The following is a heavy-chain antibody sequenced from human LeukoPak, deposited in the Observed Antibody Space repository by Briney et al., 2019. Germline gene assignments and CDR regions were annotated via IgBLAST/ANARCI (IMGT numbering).Heavy chain of an antibody. V-gene: IGHV1-8*02. CDR1: GYTFTSYD. J-gene: IGHJ5*01. CDR2: MDPNRGNT. D-gene: IGHD2-2*01. CDR3: ARGLSRCSSGNCYEPNWLDS. Sequence: ASVKVSCKASGYTFTSYDITWVRQAPGQGLEWMGWMDPNRGNTGYAQKFQGRVTMTRSTSVNTAYMELSSLTSEDTAVYYCARGLSRCSSGNCYEPNWLDSWGQGTLVTVSS.